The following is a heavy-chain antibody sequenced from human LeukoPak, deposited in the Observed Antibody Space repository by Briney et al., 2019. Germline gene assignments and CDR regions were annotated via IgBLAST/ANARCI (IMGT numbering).Heavy chain of an antibody. CDR2: IVVGSGNT. V-gene: IGHV1-58*01. D-gene: IGHD3-10*01. CDR3: AADPYGGPPVFFDM. J-gene: IGHJ3*02. Sequence: SVKVSCKASGFTFPSSAVQWVRLARGQRLEWIGWIVVGSGNTNYAQNFQERVTITRDMSTSTAYMELSSLRSEDTAVYYCAADPYGGPPVFFDMGGKGKMVPVS. CDR1: GFTFPSSA.